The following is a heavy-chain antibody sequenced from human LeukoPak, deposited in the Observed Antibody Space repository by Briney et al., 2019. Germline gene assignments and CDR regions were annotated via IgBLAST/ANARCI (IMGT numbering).Heavy chain of an antibody. CDR3: AKAFGEQHDAFDI. V-gene: IGHV3-23*01. CDR2: ISGSGGST. Sequence: GGSLRLSRAASGFTFSSYAMSWVRQAPGKGLEWVSAISGSGGSTYYADSVKGRFTISRDNSKNTLYLQMNSLRAEDTAVYCCAKAFGEQHDAFDIWGQGTMVTVSS. CDR1: GFTFSSYA. J-gene: IGHJ3*02. D-gene: IGHD3-10*01.